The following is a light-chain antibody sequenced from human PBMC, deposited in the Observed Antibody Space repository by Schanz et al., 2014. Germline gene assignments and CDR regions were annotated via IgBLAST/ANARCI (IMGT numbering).Light chain of an antibody. CDR3: AAWDDSLVGYV. CDR2: DNN. J-gene: IGLJ1*01. V-gene: IGLV1-44*01. Sequence: SVLTQPPSASGTPGQRVTVSCSGSSSNIGGRSVNWYQQLPGTAPKVFIYDNNQRPSGVPDRFSGSKSGTSASLAISGLQSEDEAEYYCAAWDDSLVGYVFGTGTKLTVL. CDR1: SSNIGGRS.